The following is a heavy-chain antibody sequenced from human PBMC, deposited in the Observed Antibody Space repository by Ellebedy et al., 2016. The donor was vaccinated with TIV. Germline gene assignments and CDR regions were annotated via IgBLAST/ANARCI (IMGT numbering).Heavy chain of an antibody. CDR3: ARAGPTVTTLDLDS. Sequence: SETLSLXXTVSGGSISSHYWSWIRQPPGKGLEWIGHIYYTGSTKYNPSLKSRVTISVDTSKNQFSLKLSSVTAADTAVYYCARAGPTVTTLDLDSWGQGTLVTVSS. CDR2: IYYTGST. V-gene: IGHV4-59*11. CDR1: GGSISSHY. J-gene: IGHJ4*02. D-gene: IGHD4-17*01.